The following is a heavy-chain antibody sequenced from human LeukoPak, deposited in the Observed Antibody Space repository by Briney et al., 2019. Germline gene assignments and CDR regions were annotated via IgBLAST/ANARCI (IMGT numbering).Heavy chain of an antibody. Sequence: PGGSLRLSCAASGFTFDDYGMSWVRQAPGKGLEWVSGINWDGGSTGYVDSVRGRFTISRDNAKKSLYLQMNSLRAEDTALYYCARGPHSGSYFGTDYWGQGTLVTVSS. CDR1: GFTFDDYG. CDR3: ARGPHSGSYFGTDY. D-gene: IGHD1-26*01. J-gene: IGHJ4*02. CDR2: INWDGGST. V-gene: IGHV3-20*04.